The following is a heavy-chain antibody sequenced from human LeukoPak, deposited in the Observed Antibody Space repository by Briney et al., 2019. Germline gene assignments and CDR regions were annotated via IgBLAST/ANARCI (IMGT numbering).Heavy chain of an antibody. Sequence: ASVKVSCKASGYTFTSYGFSWVRQAPGQGLEWMGTIDPSGGSTSYAQKFQGRVTMTRDTSTSTVYMELSSLRSEDTAVYYCARESGSAFDIWGQGTMVSVSS. V-gene: IGHV1-46*01. J-gene: IGHJ3*02. CDR2: IDPSGGST. CDR1: GYTFTSYG. D-gene: IGHD3-10*01. CDR3: ARESGSAFDI.